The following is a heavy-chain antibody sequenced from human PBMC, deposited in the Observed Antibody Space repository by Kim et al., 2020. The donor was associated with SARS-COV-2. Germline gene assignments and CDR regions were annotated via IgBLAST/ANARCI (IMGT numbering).Heavy chain of an antibody. CDR2: IYSGGTT. CDR3: ARDEGLVTAIGNY. J-gene: IGHJ4*02. CDR1: GFAVNTNY. D-gene: IGHD2-21*02. Sequence: GGSLRLSCAASGFAVNTNYMTWVRQAPGKGLEWVAAIYSGGTTYYADSVKGRFTISRDNSKNTLFLQMNTLRAEDTAVYYCARDEGLVTAIGNYWGQGALVSVSS. V-gene: IGHV3-66*01.